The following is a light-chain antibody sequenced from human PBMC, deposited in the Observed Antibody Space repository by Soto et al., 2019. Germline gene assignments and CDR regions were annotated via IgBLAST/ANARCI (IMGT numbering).Light chain of an antibody. CDR3: QQYYSLPPT. Sequence: DIVMTQSLESLAVSLGERATINCKSSQSVLYSSTNKNYLAWYQQKEGQPPRLLIYWAFTRESGVPDRFSGSGSGTDFTLTISSPQAEDVAVYYCQQYYSLPPTVGGGTKVDSK. J-gene: IGKJ4*01. CDR1: QSVLYSSTNKNY. V-gene: IGKV4-1*01. CDR2: WAF.